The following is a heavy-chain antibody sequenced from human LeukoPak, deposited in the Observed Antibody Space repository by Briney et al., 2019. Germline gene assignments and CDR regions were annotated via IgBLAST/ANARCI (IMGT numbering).Heavy chain of an antibody. CDR1: GYTFTIYA. CDR3: ASGGTVGATYDY. CDR2: IIPIFGTA. Sequence: SVKVSFKASGYTFTIYAISGVRQAPGQGGEWMGGIIPIFGTANYAQKFQGRVTITADESTSTAYMELSSLRSEDTAVYYCASGGTVGATYDYWGQGTLVTVSS. V-gene: IGHV1-69*13. J-gene: IGHJ4*02. D-gene: IGHD1-26*01.